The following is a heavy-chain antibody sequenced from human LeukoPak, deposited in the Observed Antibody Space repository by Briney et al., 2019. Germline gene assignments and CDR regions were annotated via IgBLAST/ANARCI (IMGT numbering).Heavy chain of an antibody. CDR1: GGTFSSYA. V-gene: IGHV1-69*06. Sequence: SVKVSCKASGGTFSSYAISWVRQAPGQGLEWMGGIIPIFGTANYAQKFQGRVTITVDKSTSTAYMELSSLRSEDTAVYYCARERVLQQPPYYYYGMDVWGKGTTVTGSS. J-gene: IGHJ6*04. D-gene: IGHD6-13*01. CDR3: ARERVLQQPPYYYYGMDV. CDR2: IIPIFGTA.